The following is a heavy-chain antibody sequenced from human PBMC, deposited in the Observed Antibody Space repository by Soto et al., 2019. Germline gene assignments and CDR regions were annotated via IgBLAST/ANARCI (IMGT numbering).Heavy chain of an antibody. CDR2: IRGTGDVT. D-gene: IGHD3-10*01. V-gene: IGHV3-23*01. CDR1: AFTFSNYA. CDR3: AKNRGSGRPYYYALDV. Sequence: EVQLLESGGGLVQPGGSLRLSCAASAFTFSNYAMSWVRQAPGKGLEWVSVIRGTGDVTYYADSVEGRFTISRDNSKSTLYLQMNSLRAEDTAVYYCAKNRGSGRPYYYALDVWGQGTTVTVSS. J-gene: IGHJ6*02.